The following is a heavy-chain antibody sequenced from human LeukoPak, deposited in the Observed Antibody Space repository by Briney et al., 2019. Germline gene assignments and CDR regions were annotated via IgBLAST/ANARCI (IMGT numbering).Heavy chain of an antibody. D-gene: IGHD6-13*01. CDR1: GFTFSSYA. J-gene: IGHJ4*02. CDR2: ISYDGSNK. CDR3: ARDRGSSWYFFDY. Sequence: GGSLRLSCAASGFTFSSYAMHWVRQAPGKGLEWVAVISYDGSNKYYADSVKGRFTISRDNSKNTLYLQMNSLRAEDTAVYYCARDRGSSWYFFDYWGQGTLVTVSS. V-gene: IGHV3-30-3*01.